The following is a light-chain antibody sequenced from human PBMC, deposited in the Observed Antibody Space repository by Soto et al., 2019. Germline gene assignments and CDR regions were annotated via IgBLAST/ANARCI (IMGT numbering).Light chain of an antibody. V-gene: IGKV3-20*01. CDR2: GAY. Sequence: EIVLTQSPGTLSLSPGERATLSCRASQSVSSSYLAWYQQKPGQAPRLLIYGAYSMATGIPDRFSGSGSGTAFSLTISRLEPEDFAVYYWQQYGSSPPYTFGQGTNLEIK. CDR3: QQYGSSPPYT. J-gene: IGKJ2*01. CDR1: QSVSSSY.